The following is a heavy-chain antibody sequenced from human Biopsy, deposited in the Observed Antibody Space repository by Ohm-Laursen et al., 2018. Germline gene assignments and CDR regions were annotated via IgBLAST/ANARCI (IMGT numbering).Heavy chain of an antibody. V-gene: IGHV3-48*03. CDR3: TRLAYYYYYGMDV. J-gene: IGHJ6*02. Sequence: GSLRLSCTASGFTFNSHEMNWVRQAPGKGLEWTSYITGSSSTIYYADSVKGRFTISRDNAKNSLYLQMNSLRAEDTAVYYCTRLAYYYYYGMDVWGQGTTVTVSS. CDR2: ITGSSSTI. CDR1: GFTFNSHE. D-gene: IGHD2-21*01.